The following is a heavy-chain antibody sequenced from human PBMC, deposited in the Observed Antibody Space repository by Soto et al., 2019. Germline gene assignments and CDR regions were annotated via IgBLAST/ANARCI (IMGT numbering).Heavy chain of an antibody. D-gene: IGHD4-17*01. V-gene: IGHV3-21*01. J-gene: IGHJ4*02. Sequence: EVQLVESGGGLVKPGGSLRLSCAASGFTFSSYSMNWVRQAPGKGLEWVSSISSSSSYIYYADSVKGRFTISRDNAKNALYRQMKSLRGEGTAVYYCARAGRYYGGKAGFGYWGQGTLVTVSS. CDR2: ISSSSSYI. CDR1: GFTFSSYS. CDR3: ARAGRYYGGKAGFGY.